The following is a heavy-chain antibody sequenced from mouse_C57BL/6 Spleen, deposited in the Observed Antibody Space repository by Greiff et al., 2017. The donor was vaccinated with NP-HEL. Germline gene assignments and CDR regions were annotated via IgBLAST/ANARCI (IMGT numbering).Heavy chain of an antibody. CDR2: IHPNSGST. CDR3: ARVPGSSYRYFDV. V-gene: IGHV1-64*01. CDR1: GYTFTSYW. D-gene: IGHD1-1*01. Sequence: QVQLQQSGAELVKPGASVKLSCKASGYTFTSYWMHWVKQRPGQGLEWIGMIHPNSGSTNYNEKVKSKATLTVDKSSSTAYMQLSSLTSEDSAVDYCARVPGSSYRYFDVWGTGTTVTVSS. J-gene: IGHJ1*03.